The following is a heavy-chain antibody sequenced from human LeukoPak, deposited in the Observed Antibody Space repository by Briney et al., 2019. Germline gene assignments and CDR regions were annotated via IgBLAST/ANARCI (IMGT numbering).Heavy chain of an antibody. CDR2: IQWNRGNT. J-gene: IGHJ4*02. CDR1: GFTIDNYA. D-gene: IGHD3-3*01. CDR3: AKDTSGVPTSLDS. V-gene: IGHV3-9*01. Sequence: GGSLRLSCVVSGFTIDNYAMHWVRQVPGKGLEWVSGIQWNRGNTGYADSVKGRFTISRDNAKNSLYLQMNSLRAEDTALYYCAKDTSGVPTSLDSWGQGTLVTVSS.